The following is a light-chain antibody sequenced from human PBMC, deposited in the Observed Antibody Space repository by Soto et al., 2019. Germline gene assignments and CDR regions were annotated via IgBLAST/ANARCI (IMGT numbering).Light chain of an antibody. J-gene: IGLJ1*01. CDR2: DDS. V-gene: IGLV3-21*02. CDR1: YIGIKS. Sequence: SYELAQPPSVSVAPGQTARITCGGNYIGIKSAHWYQQKPGQAPVLVVYDDSDRPSGIPERFSGSNSGSTATLTISSVEAGDEADYYCQVWDSNSDHYVFGTGTKVTVL. CDR3: QVWDSNSDHYV.